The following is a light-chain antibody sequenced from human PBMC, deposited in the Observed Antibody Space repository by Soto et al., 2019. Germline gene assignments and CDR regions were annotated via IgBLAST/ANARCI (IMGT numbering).Light chain of an antibody. Sequence: EIVMTHSPATLSVSPVSRSTLSCMASQSVNSNLAWYQHKPGQAPRLPIYGASTRATGLPARFSGSGSGTEFTLTISSLQSEDFAAXXXXXXXXXXFXFXXGTQLEIK. J-gene: IGKJ5*01. CDR2: GAS. V-gene: IGKV3D-15*01. CDR1: QSVNSN. CDR3: XXXXXXXFX.